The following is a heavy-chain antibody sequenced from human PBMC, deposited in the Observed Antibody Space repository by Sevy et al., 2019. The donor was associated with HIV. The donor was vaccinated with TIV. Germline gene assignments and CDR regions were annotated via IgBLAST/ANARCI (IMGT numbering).Heavy chain of an antibody. J-gene: IGHJ5*02. V-gene: IGHV1-69*13. CDR2: IIPIFGTA. CDR3: GRGARLNWFDP. CDR1: GGTFSSYA. Sequence: ATVKVSCKASGGTFSSYAISWVRQAPGQGLEWMGGIIPIFGTANYAQKFQGRVTITADESTSTAYMELSSLRSEDTAVYYCGRGARLNWFDPWGQGTLVTVSS.